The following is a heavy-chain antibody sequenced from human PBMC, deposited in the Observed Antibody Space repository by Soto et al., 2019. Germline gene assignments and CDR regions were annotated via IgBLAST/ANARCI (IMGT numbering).Heavy chain of an antibody. Sequence: ASVKVSCKASGGTFSSYAISWVRQAPGQGLEWMGGIIPIFGTANYAQKFQGRVTITADESTSTAYMELSSLRSEDTAVYYCARAPRRVLVPAAIYWFDPWGQGTLVTVSS. D-gene: IGHD2-2*01. J-gene: IGHJ5*02. CDR2: IIPIFGTA. CDR3: ARAPRRVLVPAAIYWFDP. V-gene: IGHV1-69*13. CDR1: GGTFSSYA.